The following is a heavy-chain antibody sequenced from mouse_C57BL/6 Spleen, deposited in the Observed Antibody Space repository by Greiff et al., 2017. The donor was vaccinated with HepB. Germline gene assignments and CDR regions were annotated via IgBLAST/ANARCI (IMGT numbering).Heavy chain of an antibody. V-gene: IGHV1-54*01. J-gene: IGHJ3*01. D-gene: IGHD2-1*01. CDR3: ARGNGNYVGWFAY. CDR2: INPGSGGT. Sequence: QVQLQQSGAELVRPGPSVKVSCKASGYAFTNYLIEWVKQRPGQGLEWIGVINPGSGGTNYNEKFKGKATLTADKSSSTAYMQLSSLTSEDSAVYFCARGNGNYVGWFAYWGQGTLVTVSA. CDR1: GYAFTNYL.